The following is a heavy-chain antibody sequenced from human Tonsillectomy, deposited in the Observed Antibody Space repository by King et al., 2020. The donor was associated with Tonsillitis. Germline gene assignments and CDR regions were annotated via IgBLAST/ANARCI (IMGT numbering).Heavy chain of an antibody. CDR1: GGSIGSGGYS. Sequence: QLQESGSGLVKPSQTLSLTCAVSGGSIGSGGYSWSWIRQPPGKGLEWIGYIYHSGSTYYNPSLKSRVTISVDRSKNQFSLKLSSVTAADTAVYYCASGEYGSGSYYFDYWGQGTLVTVSS. V-gene: IGHV4-30-2*01. CDR2: IYHSGST. D-gene: IGHD3-10*01. CDR3: ASGEYGSGSYYFDY. J-gene: IGHJ4*02.